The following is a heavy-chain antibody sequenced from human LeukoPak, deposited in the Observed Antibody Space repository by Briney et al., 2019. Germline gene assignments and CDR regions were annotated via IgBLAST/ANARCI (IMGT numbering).Heavy chain of an antibody. Sequence: ASVKVSCKASGYTFTGYYMHWVRQAPGQGLEWVGWISPNSGATNYAQKFQGRVTMTRDTSISTAYMEVSRLRSDDTAVFYCAREGSGYPYWGQGTLVTVSS. J-gene: IGHJ4*02. V-gene: IGHV1-2*02. CDR1: GYTFTGYY. CDR2: ISPNSGAT. D-gene: IGHD3-22*01. CDR3: AREGSGYPY.